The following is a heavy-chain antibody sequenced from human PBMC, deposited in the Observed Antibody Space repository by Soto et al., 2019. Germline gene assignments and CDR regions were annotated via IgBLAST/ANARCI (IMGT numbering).Heavy chain of an antibody. Sequence: EVQLLESGGGLVQPGGSLRLSCAASGFTFSSYAMSWVRQAPGKGLEWVSAISGSGGSTYYADSVKGRFTISRDNSKNTLYLQMNSLRAEDTAVYYCSKDLEERYNYYYMDVWGKGTTVTVSS. CDR2: ISGSGGST. CDR3: SKDLEERYNYYYMDV. V-gene: IGHV3-23*01. J-gene: IGHJ6*03. D-gene: IGHD1-26*01. CDR1: GFTFSSYA.